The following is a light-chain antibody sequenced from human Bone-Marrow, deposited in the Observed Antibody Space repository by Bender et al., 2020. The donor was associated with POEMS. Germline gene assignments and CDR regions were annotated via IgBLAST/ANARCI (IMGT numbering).Light chain of an antibody. V-gene: IGLV2-14*01. Sequence: QSALTQPPSASGSPGQSVTISCTGTTSDVGRYDYVAWYQQHPGKAPKVIIYDVTNRPSGVSDRFSASKSGNTASLTISGLQAEDEATYYCASYTYTTTRVFGGGTKLTVL. CDR2: DVT. CDR3: ASYTYTTTRV. J-gene: IGLJ3*02. CDR1: TSDVGRYDY.